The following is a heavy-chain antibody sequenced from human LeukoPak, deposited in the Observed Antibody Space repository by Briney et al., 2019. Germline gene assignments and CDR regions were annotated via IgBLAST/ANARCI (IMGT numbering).Heavy chain of an antibody. CDR3: ARIRCGHTGDICYNH. D-gene: IGHD2-8*02. Sequence: SDTVSLTCTVSGVSFNAYYWSWIRQSPGKGLEWIGEVSPGGYIKYNPSLKSRVTISVDTSESQLSLRLSSVTAADTAMYYCARIRCGHTGDICYNHWAQGTLVTVSS. CDR2: VSPGGYI. V-gene: IGHV4-34*01. J-gene: IGHJ5*02. CDR1: GVSFNAYY.